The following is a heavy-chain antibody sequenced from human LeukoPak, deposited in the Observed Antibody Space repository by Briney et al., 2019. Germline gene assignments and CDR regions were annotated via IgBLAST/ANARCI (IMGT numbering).Heavy chain of an antibody. Sequence: SETLSLTCTVSGVSIITSNSYWGWIRQPPGKGLEWIGSIYYTGNTYYNASLKSQVSISIDTSKNQFSLRLSSVTAADTAFYFCARPQLGSSAGYVDYWGQGILVTVSS. CDR1: GVSIITSNSY. J-gene: IGHJ4*02. CDR3: ARPQLGSSAGYVDY. V-gene: IGHV4-39*01. CDR2: IYYTGNT. D-gene: IGHD3-9*01.